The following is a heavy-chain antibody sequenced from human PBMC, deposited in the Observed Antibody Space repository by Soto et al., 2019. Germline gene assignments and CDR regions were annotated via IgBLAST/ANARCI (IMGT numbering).Heavy chain of an antibody. CDR1: GYTFTSYG. CDR2: ISAYNGNT. CDR3: ARDRSGSYLSPYYYGMDV. Sequence: ASVKVSCKASGYTFTSYGISWVRQAPGQGLEWMGWISAYNGNTNYAQKLQGRVTMTTDTSTSTAYMELRSLRSDDTAVYYCARDRSGSYLSPYYYGMDVWGQGTTVTVSS. D-gene: IGHD1-26*01. V-gene: IGHV1-18*01. J-gene: IGHJ6*02.